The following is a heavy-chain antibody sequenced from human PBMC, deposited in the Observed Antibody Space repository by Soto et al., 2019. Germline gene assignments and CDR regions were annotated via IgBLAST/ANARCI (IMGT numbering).Heavy chain of an antibody. CDR2: INPNSGGT. Sequence: ASLKICCKASGYTFTGYYMHWVRQAPGQGLEWMGWINPNSGGTNYAQKFQGRVTMTRDTSISTAYMELSRLRSDDTAVYYCARGPYYYDSSGYLHFDYWGHRPLFPASS. CDR1: GYTFTGYY. CDR3: ARGPYYYDSSGYLHFDY. V-gene: IGHV1-2*02. J-gene: IGHJ4*01. D-gene: IGHD3-22*01.